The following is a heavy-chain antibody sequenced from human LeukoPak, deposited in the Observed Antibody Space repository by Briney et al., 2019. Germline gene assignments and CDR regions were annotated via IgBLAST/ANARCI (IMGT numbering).Heavy chain of an antibody. CDR1: GGSISSGDYY. CDR3: ARRTENWNYFDY. Sequence: SETLSLTCTVSGGSISSGDYYWSWIRQPPGKGLEWIGYIYYSGSTYYNPSLKSRVTISVDTSKNQYSLKLSSVTAADTAAYYCARRTENWNYFDYWGQGTLVTVSS. V-gene: IGHV4-30-4*01. J-gene: IGHJ4*02. D-gene: IGHD1-1*01. CDR2: IYYSGST.